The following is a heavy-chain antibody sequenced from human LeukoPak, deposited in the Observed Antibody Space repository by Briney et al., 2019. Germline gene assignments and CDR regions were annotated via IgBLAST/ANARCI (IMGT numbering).Heavy chain of an antibody. J-gene: IGHJ4*02. D-gene: IGHD6-13*01. CDR2: IFDSGRT. V-gene: IGHV4-59*01. CDR1: GGSISSYF. Sequence: PSETLSLTCIVSGGSISSYFWTWIRQPPGKGLEWIGYIFDSGRTSYNPSLKSRVTISVDTSKNLFSLKLSSVTAADTSVYYCAREGQYSSSWYIDYWGQGTLVTVSS. CDR3: AREGQYSSSWYIDY.